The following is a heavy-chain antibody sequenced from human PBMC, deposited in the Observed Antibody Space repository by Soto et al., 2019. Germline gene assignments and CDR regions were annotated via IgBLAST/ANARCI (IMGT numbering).Heavy chain of an antibody. CDR3: ARDLGTPGSYYYYGMDV. Sequence: GGSLRLSCAASGFTFSSYSMNWVRQAPGKGLEWVSSISSSSSYIYYADSVKGRFTISRDNAKNSLYLQMNSLRAEDTAVYYCARDLGTPGSYYYYGMDVWGQGTTVTVSS. CDR2: ISSSSSYI. J-gene: IGHJ6*02. D-gene: IGHD3-16*01. CDR1: GFTFSSYS. V-gene: IGHV3-21*01.